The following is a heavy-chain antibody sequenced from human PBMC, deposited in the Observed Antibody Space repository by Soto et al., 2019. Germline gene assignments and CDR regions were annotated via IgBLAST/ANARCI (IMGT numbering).Heavy chain of an antibody. CDR1: GLTLSTSS. CDR3: GKAADSGYYTVER. Sequence: EVQLVESGGMLVQPGGSLRLSCAAFGLTLSTSSMNWVRQAPGRGLEWISYIRRHTSVTAYADSVKGRFTISRDSAKNSLHLQIDSPRVEDTAVYYCGKAADSGYYTVERWGQGTVVTVSS. J-gene: IGHJ4*02. CDR2: IRRHTSVT. D-gene: IGHD3-22*01. V-gene: IGHV3-48*01.